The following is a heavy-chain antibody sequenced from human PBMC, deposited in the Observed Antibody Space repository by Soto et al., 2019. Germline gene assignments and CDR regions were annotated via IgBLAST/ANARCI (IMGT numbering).Heavy chain of an antibody. Sequence: GGSLRLSCAASGFIFRDYAMYWVRQAPGKGLEWVSVISGSDGTTFYADSVRGRVTSSRDNSRNMVYLQMISLRAEDTAVYYCAKVIGGSESYWGGSHYNYAFDVWGPGTLVTVYS. CDR3: AKVIGGSESYWGGSHYNYAFDV. V-gene: IGHV3-23*01. D-gene: IGHD3-10*01. J-gene: IGHJ6*02. CDR2: ISGSDGTT. CDR1: GFIFRDYA.